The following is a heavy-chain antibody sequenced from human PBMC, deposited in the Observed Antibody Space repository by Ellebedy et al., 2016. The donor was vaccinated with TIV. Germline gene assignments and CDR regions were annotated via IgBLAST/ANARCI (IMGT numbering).Heavy chain of an antibody. V-gene: IGHV1-69*13. D-gene: IGHD3-10*01. CDR3: ATWGGEKELFDY. CDR1: GGTFSSYA. Sequence: AASVKVSCKASGGTFSSYAISWVRQAPGQGLEWMGGIIPIFGTANYAQKFQGRVTITADESTSTAYMELRSLRSDDTAVYYCATWGGEKELFDYWGQGTLVTVSS. J-gene: IGHJ4*02. CDR2: IIPIFGTA.